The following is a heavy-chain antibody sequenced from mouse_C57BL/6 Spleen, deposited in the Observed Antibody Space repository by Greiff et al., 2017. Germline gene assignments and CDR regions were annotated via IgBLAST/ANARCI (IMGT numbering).Heavy chain of an antibody. CDR2: ILPGSGST. D-gene: IGHD3-2*02. CDR1: GYAFTGYW. V-gene: IGHV1-9*01. CDR3: ASSAETAQAPLGFAY. J-gene: IGHJ3*01. Sequence: QVQLQQSGAELMKPGASVKLSCKATGYAFTGYWIERVKQRPGHGLEWIGEILPGSGSTKYNEKIKGKTTLTADTASNTAYMQLSSLTTEDTAIYYSASSAETAQAPLGFAYWGHGTLVTVSA.